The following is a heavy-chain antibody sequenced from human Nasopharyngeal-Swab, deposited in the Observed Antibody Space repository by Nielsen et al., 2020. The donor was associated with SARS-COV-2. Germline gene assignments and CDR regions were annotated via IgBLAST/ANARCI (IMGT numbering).Heavy chain of an antibody. D-gene: IGHD6-19*01. CDR1: GFTVSSNY. Sequence: GSLRLSCAASGFTVSSNYMTWVRQAPGKGLEWVSVLYSGGSTYYADSVKGRFTISRHNSKNTLYLQVNSLRAEDTAVYYCARWMAGHYGMDVWGQGTTVTVSS. J-gene: IGHJ6*02. CDR2: LYSGGST. V-gene: IGHV3-53*01. CDR3: ARWMAGHYGMDV.